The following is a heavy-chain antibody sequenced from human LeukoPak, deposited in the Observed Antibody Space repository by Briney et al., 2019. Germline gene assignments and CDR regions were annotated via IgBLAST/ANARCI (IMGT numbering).Heavy chain of an antibody. Sequence: SETLSLTCAVYGGSFSGYYWSWIRQPPGKGLEWIGEINHSGSTNYNPSLKSRVTISVDTSKNQFSLKLSSVTAADTAVYYCARDRDDSSGYLVLWGQGTLVTVSS. CDR2: INHSGST. CDR1: GGSFSGYY. V-gene: IGHV4-34*01. CDR3: ARDRDDSSGYLVL. D-gene: IGHD3-22*01. J-gene: IGHJ4*02.